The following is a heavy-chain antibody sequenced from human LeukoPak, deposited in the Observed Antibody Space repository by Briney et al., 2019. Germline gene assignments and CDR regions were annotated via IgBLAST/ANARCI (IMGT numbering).Heavy chain of an antibody. D-gene: IGHD5-18*01. Sequence: PSEALSLTCTVSGGSISSSGYYWGWIRQPPGKGLEWIGSMYYSGSTYYNPSLKSRVTISVDTSKNHFSLKLSSVTAADTAVYYCAREYSGYSYGHLDYWGQGTLVTVSS. CDR2: MYYSGST. CDR3: AREYSGYSYGHLDY. CDR1: GGSISSSGYY. J-gene: IGHJ4*02. V-gene: IGHV4-39*02.